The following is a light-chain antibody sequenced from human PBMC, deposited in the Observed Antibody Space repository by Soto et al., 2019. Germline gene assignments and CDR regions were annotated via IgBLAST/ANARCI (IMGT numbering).Light chain of an antibody. CDR3: QQRSNFIT. J-gene: IGKJ5*01. CDR2: DAS. CDR1: QSVSSY. Sequence: EIVLTQSPATLSLSPGERATLSCRASQSVSSYLAWYQQKPGQAPRLLIYDASNRATGIPARFSGSGSGTXXTLTXSSLEPEDFAVYYCQQRSNFITFGQGTRLEIK. V-gene: IGKV3-11*01.